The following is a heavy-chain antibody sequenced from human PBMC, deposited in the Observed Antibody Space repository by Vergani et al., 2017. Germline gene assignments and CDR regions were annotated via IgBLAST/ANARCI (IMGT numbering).Heavy chain of an antibody. J-gene: IGHJ6*02. CDR2: ISSSSSYI. V-gene: IGHV3-11*06. CDR3: ARDHPYYDFWSGSSPYYYGMDV. CDR1: GFTFSDYY. D-gene: IGHD3-3*01. Sequence: QVQLVESGGGLVKPGGSLRLSCAASGFTFSDYYMSWIRQAPGXGLEWVSYISSSSSYIYYADSVKGRFTISRDNAKNSLYLQMNSLRAEDTAVYYCARDHPYYDFWSGSSPYYYGMDVWGQGTTVTVSS.